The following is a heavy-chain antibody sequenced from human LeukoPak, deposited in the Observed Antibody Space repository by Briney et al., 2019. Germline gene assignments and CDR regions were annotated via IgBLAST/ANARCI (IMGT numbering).Heavy chain of an antibody. J-gene: IGHJ4*02. V-gene: IGHV1-2*02. Sequence: ASVKVSCKASGYTFTGYYMHWVRQAPGQGLEWMGWINPNSGGTNYAQKFQGRVTMTRDTSISTAYMELSRLRSDDTAVYYCARDLGGEGLVLVTATTTYYFDYWGQGTLVTVSS. CDR1: GYTFTGYY. CDR2: INPNSGGT. D-gene: IGHD2-21*02. CDR3: ARDLGGEGLVLVTATTTYYFDY.